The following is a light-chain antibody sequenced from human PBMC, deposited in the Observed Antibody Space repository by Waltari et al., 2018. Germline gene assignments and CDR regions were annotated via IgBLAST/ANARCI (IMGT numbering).Light chain of an antibody. V-gene: IGKV4-1*01. CDR2: WAS. Sequence: DIVLTQSPDSLAVSLGERATINCKSSQSVVFSSNNKNYLAWYQQKPGQPPKLLITWASTRESGVPDRFSGSGSETDFTLTISSLQAEDVAVYYCQQCYTFPYTFGLGTKLEIK. CDR3: QQCYTFPYT. J-gene: IGKJ2*01. CDR1: QSVVFSSNNKNY.